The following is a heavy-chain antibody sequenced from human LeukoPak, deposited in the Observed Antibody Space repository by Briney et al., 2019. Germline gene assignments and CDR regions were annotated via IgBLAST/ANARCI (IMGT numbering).Heavy chain of an antibody. V-gene: IGHV1-69*06. CDR3: AREYSSSSGWFDP. Sequence: GASVKVSCKASGGTFSSYAISWVRQAPGQGLEWMGGIIPIFGTANYAQKFQGRVTITADKSTSTAYMELSSLRSEDTAVYYCAREYSSSSGWFDPWGQGTLVTVSS. CDR2: IIPIFGTA. J-gene: IGHJ5*02. D-gene: IGHD6-6*01. CDR1: GGTFSSYA.